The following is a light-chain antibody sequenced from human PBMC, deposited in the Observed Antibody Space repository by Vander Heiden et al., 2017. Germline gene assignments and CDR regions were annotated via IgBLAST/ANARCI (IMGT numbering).Light chain of an antibody. CDR3: AAWDDSLNGPV. Sequence: QSVLTQPPSASGTPGQRVTISGSGSSSNIGSNTVNWYQQLPGTAPKLLIYSNNQRPSGVPGRFSGSKSGTSASLAISGLQSEDEADYYCAAWDDSLNGPVFGGGTKLTVL. CDR2: SNN. CDR1: SSNIGSNT. V-gene: IGLV1-44*01. J-gene: IGLJ2*01.